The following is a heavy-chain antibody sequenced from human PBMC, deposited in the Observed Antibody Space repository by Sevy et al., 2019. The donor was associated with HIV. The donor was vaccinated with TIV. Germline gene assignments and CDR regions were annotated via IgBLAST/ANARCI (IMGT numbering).Heavy chain of an antibody. V-gene: IGHV1-2*02. D-gene: IGHD2-15*01. CDR3: ASGPIVVVVAGDAFDI. Sequence: ASVKVSCKASGYTFTGYYMHWVRQAPGQGLEWMGWINPNSGGTNYAQKFQGRVTMTRDTSISTAYMELSRLRSDDTAVYYCASGPIVVVVAGDAFDIWGQGTMVTVSS. J-gene: IGHJ3*02. CDR2: INPNSGGT. CDR1: GYTFTGYY.